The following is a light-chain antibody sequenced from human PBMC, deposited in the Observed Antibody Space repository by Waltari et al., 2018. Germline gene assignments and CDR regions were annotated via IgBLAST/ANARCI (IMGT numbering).Light chain of an antibody. CDR2: VNSDGSH. Sequence: QLVLTQSPSASASLGASVKLTCTLSSGHSSNVIAWHQQQPEKGPRYLMKVNSDGSHSKGDEMPDRFSGSSSGAERYLTISSLQSEEEADYYCQTGGHGTWVFGGGTKLTVL. CDR3: QTGGHGTWV. CDR1: SGHSSNV. V-gene: IGLV4-69*01. J-gene: IGLJ3*02.